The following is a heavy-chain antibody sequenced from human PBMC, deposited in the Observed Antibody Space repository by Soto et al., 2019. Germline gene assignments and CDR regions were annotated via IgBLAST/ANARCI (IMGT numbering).Heavy chain of an antibody. CDR1: GGTFSSYA. J-gene: IGHJ6*02. V-gene: IGHV1-69*13. CDR2: IIPIFGTA. CDR3: ASGPVGMLVDTAMRDYYYGMDV. Sequence: SVKVSFKASGGTFSSYAISWVRQAPGQGLEWMGGIIPIFGTANYAQKFQGRVTITADESTSTAYMELSSLRSEDTAVYYCASGPVGMLVDTAMRDYYYGMDVWGQGTTVTVSS. D-gene: IGHD5-18*01.